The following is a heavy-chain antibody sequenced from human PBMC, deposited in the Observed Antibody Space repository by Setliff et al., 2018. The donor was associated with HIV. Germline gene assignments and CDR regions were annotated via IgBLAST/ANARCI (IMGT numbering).Heavy chain of an antibody. D-gene: IGHD3-22*01. V-gene: IGHV3-23*01. CDR1: GLTLSNSA. CDR3: AKLDYYDYSGSWARKVAIDF. Sequence: HLGGSLRLSCAASGLTLSNSAMTWVRQKPGRGLEWVSLIQSGGIIYYADSVKGRFTISRDNSNNTLSLQMSSLRAEDTALYCCAKLDYYDYSGSWARKVAIDFWGRGAMVTVSS. CDR2: IQSGGII. J-gene: IGHJ3*01.